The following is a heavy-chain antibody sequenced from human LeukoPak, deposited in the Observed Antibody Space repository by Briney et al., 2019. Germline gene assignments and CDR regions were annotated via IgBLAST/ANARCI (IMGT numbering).Heavy chain of an antibody. CDR2: ISAYDGNT. Sequence: ASVKVSCKASGYTFNRYGITWVRQAPGQGLEWMGWISAYDGNTKYAQKFQGRVTMTTDTSTSTAYMELKSLRSDDAAVYYCATGTVTTGYYYGMAVWGQGTTVTVSS. CDR3: ATGTVTTGYYYGMAV. J-gene: IGHJ6*02. V-gene: IGHV1-18*01. CDR1: GYTFNRYG. D-gene: IGHD4-17*01.